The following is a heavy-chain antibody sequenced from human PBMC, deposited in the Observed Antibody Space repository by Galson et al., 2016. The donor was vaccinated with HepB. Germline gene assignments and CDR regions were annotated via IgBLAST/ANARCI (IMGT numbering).Heavy chain of an antibody. D-gene: IGHD2-21*02. CDR3: ARHRTYGDSPAAFEI. V-gene: IGHV4-39*01. Sequence: SETLSLTCTVSGGSISSSSFYWGWIRQPPGKRLEWIGSWYYRGSPFYNAALRSRVTISVDTSKNQFSLKLSSVTAADTAVYYCARHRTYGDSPAAFEIWGQGTMVTVSS. J-gene: IGHJ3*02. CDR2: WYYRGSP. CDR1: GGSISSSSFY.